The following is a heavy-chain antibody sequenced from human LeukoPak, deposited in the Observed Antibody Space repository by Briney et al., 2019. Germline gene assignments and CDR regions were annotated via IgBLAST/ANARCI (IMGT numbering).Heavy chain of an antibody. Sequence: GGSLRLSCAASGFTFSSYNMNWVRQAPGKGLEWVSSISSSSDYIYYADSVKGRFTISRDNAKNSLDLQMKSLRAEDTAVYYCARGKTSQNIVTRKTYNWYDPWGQGTLVTVSS. V-gene: IGHV3-21*01. CDR1: GFTFSSYN. J-gene: IGHJ5*02. CDR3: ARGKTSQNIVTRKTYNWYDP. CDR2: ISSSSDYI. D-gene: IGHD2/OR15-2a*01.